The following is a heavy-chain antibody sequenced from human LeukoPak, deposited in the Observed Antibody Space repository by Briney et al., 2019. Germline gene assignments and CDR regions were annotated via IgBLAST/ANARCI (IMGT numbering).Heavy chain of an antibody. Sequence: GGSLRLSCAASRFTFSTYWMNWVRQAPGKGLEWVANIKQDGSEKYYVDSVKGRFTISRDNSKNTLYLQMNSLRAEDSAVYYCAKDLTYYDFWSGPDYWGQGTLVTVSS. J-gene: IGHJ4*02. V-gene: IGHV3-7*01. CDR1: RFTFSTYW. D-gene: IGHD3-3*01. CDR3: AKDLTYYDFWSGPDY. CDR2: IKQDGSEK.